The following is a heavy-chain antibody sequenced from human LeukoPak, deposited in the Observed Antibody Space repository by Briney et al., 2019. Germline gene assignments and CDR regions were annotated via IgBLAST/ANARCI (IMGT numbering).Heavy chain of an antibody. V-gene: IGHV4-4*08. CDR2: IYTSGST. Sequence: PSETLSLTCTVSGGSIGSYYWSWIRQPPGKGLEWIGRIYTSGSTNYNPSLKSRVTISVDTSKNQFSLKLSSVTAADTAVYYCARESMVRVMVNLYYYYYMDVWGKGTTVTVSS. CDR1: GGSIGSYY. J-gene: IGHJ6*03. CDR3: ARESMVRVMVNLYYYYYMDV. D-gene: IGHD2-21*01.